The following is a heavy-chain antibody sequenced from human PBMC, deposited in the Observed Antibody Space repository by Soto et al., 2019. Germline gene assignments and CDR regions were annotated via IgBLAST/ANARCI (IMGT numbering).Heavy chain of an antibody. V-gene: IGHV4-34*01. CDR1: GGSFSGYY. Sequence: PSETLSLTCAVYGGSFSGYYWSWIRQPPGKGLEWIGEINHSGSTNYNPSLKSRVTISVDTSKNQFSLKLSSVTAADTAVYYCARDYGDYGDVDYWGQGTLVTVSS. J-gene: IGHJ4*02. D-gene: IGHD4-17*01. CDR3: ARDYGDYGDVDY. CDR2: INHSGST.